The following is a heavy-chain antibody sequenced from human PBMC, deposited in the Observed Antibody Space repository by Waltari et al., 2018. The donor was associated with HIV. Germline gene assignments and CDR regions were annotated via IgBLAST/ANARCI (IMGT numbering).Heavy chain of an antibody. CDR1: GFTFSSCW. J-gene: IGHJ4*02. CDR2: INSDGSST. Sequence: EVQLVESGGGLVQPGGSLRLSCAASGFTFSSCWMHWVRQAPGKGLVWVSRINSDGSSTSYAGSVKGRFTISRDNAKNTLYLQMNSLRAEDTAVYYCARDQRHCTGGFCYNEYWGQGTLVTVSS. CDR3: ARDQRHCTGGFCYNEY. D-gene: IGHD2-8*02. V-gene: IGHV3-74*01.